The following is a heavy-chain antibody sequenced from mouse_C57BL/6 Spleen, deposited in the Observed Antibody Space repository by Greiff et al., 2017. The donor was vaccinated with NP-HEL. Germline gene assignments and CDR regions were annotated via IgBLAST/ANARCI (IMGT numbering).Heavy chain of an antibody. CDR2: IDPETGGT. Sequence: VQLQQSGAELVRPGASVTLSCKASGYTFTDYEMHWVKQTPVHGLEWIGAIDPETGGTAYNQKFKGKAILTADKSSSTAYMELRSLTSEDSAVYYCTSLYSIIFDYWGQGTTLTVSS. J-gene: IGHJ2*01. CDR1: GYTFTDYE. CDR3: TSLYSIIFDY. V-gene: IGHV1-15*01. D-gene: IGHD2-5*01.